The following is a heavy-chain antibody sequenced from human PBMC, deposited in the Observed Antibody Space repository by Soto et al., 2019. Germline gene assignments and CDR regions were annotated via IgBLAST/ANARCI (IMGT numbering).Heavy chain of an antibody. Sequence: SETLSLTCNVSGGSISGYYWSWIRQAPGKGLQWIGYIFHSGSTSYNPSLRSRVTISVDTSKNQFSLKVNSVTAADTAVYYCAKVRGYASGWRYFDYWGRGTLVTVSS. CDR3: AKVRGYASGWRYFDY. D-gene: IGHD5-18*01. V-gene: IGHV4-59*01. CDR1: GGSISGYY. CDR2: IFHSGST. J-gene: IGHJ4*02.